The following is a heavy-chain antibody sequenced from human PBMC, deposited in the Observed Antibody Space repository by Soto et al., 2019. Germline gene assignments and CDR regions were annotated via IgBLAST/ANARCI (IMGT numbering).Heavy chain of an antibody. J-gene: IGHJ4*02. CDR2: MQPSTGRT. CDR1: GYSFTSLD. Sequence: QVQLVQSGAEVREPGASVKVSCKASGYSFTSLDINWVRQTAGQGLEWMGWMQPSTGRTGYAQKFQGRVTMTRDTSINTAYMELTTLTXXXXXXXXCARGVSAGVDYWGQGTLVTVXS. V-gene: IGHV1-8*01. D-gene: IGHD1-26*01. CDR3: ARGVSAGVDY.